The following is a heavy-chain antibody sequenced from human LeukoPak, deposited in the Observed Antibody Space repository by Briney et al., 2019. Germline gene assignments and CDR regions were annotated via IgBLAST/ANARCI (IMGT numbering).Heavy chain of an antibody. CDR3: AKKGQADDGGKPD. CDR2: KRANGKDE. J-gene: IGHJ4*02. V-gene: IGHV3-30*02. CDR1: AFTFSYYG. Sequence: PGGSLRLSCAASAFTFSYYGMHWVRQAPGKGLEWVAVKRANGKDEFYADSVKGRFAISRDNSKNTLYLQMNNLRVDDTAVYYCAKKGQADDGGKPDWGQGTLVTVSS.